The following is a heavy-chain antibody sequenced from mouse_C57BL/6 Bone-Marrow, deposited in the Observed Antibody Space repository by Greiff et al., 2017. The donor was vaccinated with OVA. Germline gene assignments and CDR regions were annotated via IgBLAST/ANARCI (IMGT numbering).Heavy chain of an antibody. CDR2: ISSGGSYT. CDR1: GFTFSSYG. CDR3: ARGDGSPSDC. J-gene: IGHJ2*01. V-gene: IGHV5-6*01. D-gene: IGHD1-1*01. Sequence: EVQVVESGGDLVKPGGSLKLSCAASGFTFSSYGMSWVRQTPDKRLEWVATISSGGSYTYYPDSVKGRFTISRDNAKNTLYLQMSSLKSEDTAMDYCARGDGSPSDCCGQGTPLTVSS.